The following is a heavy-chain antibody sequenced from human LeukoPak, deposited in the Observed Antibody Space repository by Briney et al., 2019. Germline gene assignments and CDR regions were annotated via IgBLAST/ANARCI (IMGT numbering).Heavy chain of an antibody. CDR3: ARDTAGIGVDY. CDR2: ITSDGSGI. J-gene: IGHJ4*02. Sequence: GGSLRLSCAASGFTFSSYWMHWVRQPPGKGLVWVSRITSDGSGIGYADSVKGRFSTSRDNAKNTLYLQMNGLRAEDTAVYHCARDTAGIGVDYWGQGTLVTVSS. V-gene: IGHV3-74*01. D-gene: IGHD3-16*01. CDR1: GFTFSSYW.